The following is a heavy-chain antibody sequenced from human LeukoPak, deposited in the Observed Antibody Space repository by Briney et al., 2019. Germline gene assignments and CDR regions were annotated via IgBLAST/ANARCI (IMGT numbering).Heavy chain of an antibody. D-gene: IGHD6-6*01. Sequence: SETLPLTCTVSGGSISSYYWSWIRQPAGKGLEWIGRIYNSGSPNLNPSLKSRVTISVDTSKNQFSLSLSSVTAADTAVYYCARLRRPYSSSSFGYWGQGTLVTVSS. CDR3: ARLRRPYSSSSFGY. CDR1: GGSISSYY. CDR2: IYNSGSP. V-gene: IGHV4-4*07. J-gene: IGHJ4*02.